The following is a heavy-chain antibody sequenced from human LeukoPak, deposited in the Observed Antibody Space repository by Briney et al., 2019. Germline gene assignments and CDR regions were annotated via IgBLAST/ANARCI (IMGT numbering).Heavy chain of an antibody. J-gene: IGHJ4*02. V-gene: IGHV4-61*01. CDR2: IYYSGST. CDR1: GGSVSSGSYY. CDR3: ARGGGYSGYESGY. Sequence: SETLSLTCNVSGGSVSSGSYYWSWIRQPPGKGLEWIGYIYYSGSTNYNPSLKSRVTISVDTSKNQFSLKLSSVTAADTAVYYCARGGGYSGYESGYWGQGTLVTVSS. D-gene: IGHD5-12*01.